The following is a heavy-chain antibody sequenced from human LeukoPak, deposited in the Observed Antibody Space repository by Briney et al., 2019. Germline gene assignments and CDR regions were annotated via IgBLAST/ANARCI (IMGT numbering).Heavy chain of an antibody. D-gene: IGHD3-22*01. CDR1: GGSISSSSYY. J-gene: IGHJ4*02. Sequence: SETLSLTCTVSGGSISSSSYYWGWIRQPPGKGLEWIGGIYYSGSTYYNPSLKSRVTISVDTSKNQFSLKLSSVTAADTAVYYCARDQDDSSGHGVPSFDYWGQGTLVTVSS. V-gene: IGHV4-39*07. CDR2: IYYSGST. CDR3: ARDQDDSSGHGVPSFDY.